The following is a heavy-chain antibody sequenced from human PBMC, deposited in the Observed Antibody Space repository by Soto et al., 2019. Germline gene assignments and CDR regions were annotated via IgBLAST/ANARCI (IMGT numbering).Heavy chain of an antibody. V-gene: IGHV1-2*04. CDR1: GYSFVDYS. CDR2: TSAYNGNT. CDR3: ARAPAFGVVAGYYYYMDV. J-gene: IGHJ6*03. Sequence: GASVKVSCKASGYSFVDYSFTWVRQAPGQGLEWMGWTSAYNGNTNYAQKFQGWVTMTRDTSISTAYMELRRRRSDDTAVYYCARAPAFGVVAGYYYYMDVWGKGTTVTVSS. D-gene: IGHD3-3*01.